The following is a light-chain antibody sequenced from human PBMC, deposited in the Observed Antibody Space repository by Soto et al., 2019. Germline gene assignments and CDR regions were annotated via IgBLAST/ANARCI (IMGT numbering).Light chain of an antibody. CDR2: DAS. CDR1: QTISSW. V-gene: IGKV1-5*01. J-gene: IGKJ1*01. Sequence: GHRVTITCRASQTISSWLAWYQQQPGKAPKLLIYDASSLESGVPSRFSGGASGTEFTLTISSLKPDDFATYYCQQYNSYRTFGQGTKVDIK. CDR3: QQYNSYRT.